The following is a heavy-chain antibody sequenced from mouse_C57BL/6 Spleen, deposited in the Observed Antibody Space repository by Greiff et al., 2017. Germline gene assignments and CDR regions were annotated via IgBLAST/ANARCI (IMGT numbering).Heavy chain of an antibody. J-gene: IGHJ3*01. CDR2: IDPEDGDT. D-gene: IGHD1-1*01. CDR1: GFNIKDYY. V-gene: IGHV14-1*01. CDR3: TTAYYYGSSGFAY. Sequence: VQLQQSGAELVRPGASVKLSCTASGFNIKDYYMHWVKQRPEQGLAWIGRIDPEDGDTEYAPKFQGKATMTADTSSNTAYLQLSSLTSEDTAVYYCTTAYYYGSSGFAYWGQGTLLTVSA.